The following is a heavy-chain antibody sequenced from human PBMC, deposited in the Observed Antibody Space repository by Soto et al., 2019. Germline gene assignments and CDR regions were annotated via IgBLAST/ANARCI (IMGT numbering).Heavy chain of an antibody. Sequence: PSETLSLTCTVSGGSISSSSYYWGWIRQPPGKGLEWIGSIFYSGSTYYNPSLKSRVTISVDTSKNQFSLKLSSVTAADTAVYYCARTGVSHDAFDIWGQGTMVTVSS. J-gene: IGHJ3*02. CDR1: GGSISSSSYY. D-gene: IGHD7-27*01. CDR3: ARTGVSHDAFDI. CDR2: IFYSGST. V-gene: IGHV4-39*07.